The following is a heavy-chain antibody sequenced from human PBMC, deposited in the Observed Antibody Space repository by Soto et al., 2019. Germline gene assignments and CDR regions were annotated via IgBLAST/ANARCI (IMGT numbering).Heavy chain of an antibody. CDR2: IYYSGST. CDR1: GGSISSSSYY. V-gene: IGHV4-39*01. D-gene: IGHD1-1*01. Sequence: SETLSLTCTVSGGSISSSSYYWGWIRQPPGKGLEWIGSIYYSGSTYYNPSLKSRVTISVDTSKNQFSLKLSSVTAADTAVYYCARYSLNWKSYNWFDPWGQGTLVTVSS. J-gene: IGHJ5*02. CDR3: ARYSLNWKSYNWFDP.